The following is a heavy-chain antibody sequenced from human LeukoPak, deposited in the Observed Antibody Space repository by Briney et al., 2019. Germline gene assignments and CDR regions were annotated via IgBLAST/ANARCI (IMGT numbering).Heavy chain of an antibody. CDR3: AKSQDGGRLFHFDY. J-gene: IGHJ4*02. CDR2: ISSTSSYT. D-gene: IGHD1-26*01. Sequence: PGGSLRLSCAASGLSFSDYYMSWIRQAPGKGLEWVSYISSTSSYTNYADSVKGRFTIFRDNAKNSLFLQMNSLRAEDTAVYFCAKSQDGGRLFHFDYWGQGTLVTVSS. CDR1: GLSFSDYY. V-gene: IGHV3-11*03.